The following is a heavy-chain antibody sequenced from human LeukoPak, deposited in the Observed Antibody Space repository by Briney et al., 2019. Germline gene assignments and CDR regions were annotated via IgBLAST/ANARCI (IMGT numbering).Heavy chain of an antibody. Sequence: GGSLRLSCAASGFTFSSYEMNWVRQAPGKGLEWVSYISRSGSTIYYADSVKGRFTISRDNAKNSLYLQMNSLRGEDTAVYYCARDGGMVRGVIIRGDYFDYWGQGTLVTVSS. J-gene: IGHJ4*02. CDR2: ISRSGSTI. CDR3: ARDGGMVRGVIIRGDYFDY. V-gene: IGHV3-48*03. D-gene: IGHD3-10*01. CDR1: GFTFSSYE.